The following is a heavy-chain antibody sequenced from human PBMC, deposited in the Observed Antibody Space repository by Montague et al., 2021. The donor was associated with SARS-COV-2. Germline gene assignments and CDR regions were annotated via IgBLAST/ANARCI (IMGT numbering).Heavy chain of an antibody. J-gene: IGHJ6*03. Sequence: SLRLSCAASGFTFSGYEMNWVRQAPGKGLEWVSYISSSGSTIYYADSVKGRFTISRDNAKNSLYLQMNSLRAEDTAVYYCAREKARITIFGAPRSYMDVWGKETTVTVSS. D-gene: IGHD3-3*01. CDR3: AREKARITIFGAPRSYMDV. CDR2: ISSSGSTI. V-gene: IGHV3-48*03. CDR1: GFTFSGYE.